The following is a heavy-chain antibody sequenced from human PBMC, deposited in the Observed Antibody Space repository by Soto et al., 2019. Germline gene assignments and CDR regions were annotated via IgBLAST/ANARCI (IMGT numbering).Heavy chain of an antibody. D-gene: IGHD3-22*01. CDR2: ISYDGSNK. CDR1: GFTFSSYG. CDR3: AKDLEGYTMIVVVTTYGMDV. V-gene: IGHV3-30*18. Sequence: GGSLRLSCAASGFTFSSYGMHWVRQAPGKGLEWVAVISYDGSNKYYADSVKGRFTISRDNSKNTLYLQMNSLRAEDTAVYYCAKDLEGYTMIVVVTTYGMDVWGQGTTVTVSS. J-gene: IGHJ6*02.